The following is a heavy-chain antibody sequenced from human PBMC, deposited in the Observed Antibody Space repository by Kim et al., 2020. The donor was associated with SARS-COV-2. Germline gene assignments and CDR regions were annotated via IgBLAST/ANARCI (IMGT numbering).Heavy chain of an antibody. CDR2: ISYDGSNK. CDR1: GFTFSSYG. V-gene: IGHV3-30*18. Sequence: GGSLRLSCAASGFTFSSYGMHWVRQAPGKGLEWVAVISYDGSNKYYADSVKGRFTISRDNSKNTLYLQMNSLRAEDTAVYYCAKAGYSSSSWYFDYWGQVTLVTVSS. CDR3: AKAGYSSSSWYFDY. D-gene: IGHD6-13*01. J-gene: IGHJ4*02.